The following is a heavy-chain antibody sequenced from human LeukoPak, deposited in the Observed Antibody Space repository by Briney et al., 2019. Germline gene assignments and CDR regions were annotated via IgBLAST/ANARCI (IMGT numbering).Heavy chain of an antibody. D-gene: IGHD4-17*01. J-gene: IGHJ4*02. CDR1: GFTFSSYA. V-gene: IGHV3-23*01. CDR2: ISGSGSST. CDR3: ASPMTTFDY. Sequence: GGSLRLSCAASGFTFSSYAMSWVRQGPGEGLEWVSAISGSGSSTYYADSVKGRFTISRDNSKNTLYLQMNSLRAEDTAVYYCASPMTTFDYWGQGTRVTVSS.